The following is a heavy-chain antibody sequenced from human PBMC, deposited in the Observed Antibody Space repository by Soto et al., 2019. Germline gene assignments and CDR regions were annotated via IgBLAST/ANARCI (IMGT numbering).Heavy chain of an antibody. V-gene: IGHV3-30*03. Sequence: QVQLVESGGGVVQPGRSLRLSCAASGFSFSAFGMHWVRQAPGKGLEWVGVISYDGRNEYYADSVRGRFTVSRDNSKSTLYLQMNSLRAEDTAVYYCARGGSYYLDYWGQGTLVTVSS. J-gene: IGHJ4*02. CDR2: ISYDGRNE. CDR3: ARGGSYYLDY. CDR1: GFSFSAFG. D-gene: IGHD1-26*01.